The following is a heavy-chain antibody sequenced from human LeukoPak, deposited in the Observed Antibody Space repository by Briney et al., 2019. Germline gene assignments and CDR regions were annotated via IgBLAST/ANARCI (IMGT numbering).Heavy chain of an antibody. Sequence: GGSLRLSCATSGFTFNSYAMSWVRQAPGEGLEWVSTISGSGDSTYYADSVKGRFTISRDNSKNTLYLQMNSLRGDDTAVYYCIGGYSSAWYNWFDPWGQGTLVTVSS. J-gene: IGHJ5*02. V-gene: IGHV3-23*01. D-gene: IGHD6-19*01. CDR1: GFTFNSYA. CDR3: IGGYSSAWYNWFDP. CDR2: ISGSGDST.